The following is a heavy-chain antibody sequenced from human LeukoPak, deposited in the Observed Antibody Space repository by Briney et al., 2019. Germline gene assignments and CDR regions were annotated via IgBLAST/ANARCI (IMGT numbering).Heavy chain of an antibody. V-gene: IGHV1-46*01. CDR2: INPSGGST. CDR3: ARHGAFEYSSSSRFDP. CDR1: GYTFTSYY. Sequence: ASVKVSCKASGYTFTSYYMHWVRQAPGQGLEWMGIINPSGGSTSYAQKFQGRVTMTRDMSTSTVYMELSSLRSEDTAVYYCARHGAFEYSSSSRFDPWGQGTLVTVSS. J-gene: IGHJ5*02. D-gene: IGHD6-6*01.